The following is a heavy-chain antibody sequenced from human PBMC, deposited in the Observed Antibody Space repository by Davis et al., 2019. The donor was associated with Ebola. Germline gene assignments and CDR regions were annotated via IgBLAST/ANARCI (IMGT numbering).Heavy chain of an antibody. V-gene: IGHV4-39*01. CDR2: IYYSGST. J-gene: IGHJ4*02. CDR1: GGSISSSSYY. Sequence: SETLSLTCTVSGGSISSSSYYWGWIRQPPGKGLEWIGSIYYSGSTYYNPSLKSRVTISVDTSKNQFSLKLSSVTAADTAVYYCARGDILTGYWNWGQGTLVTVSS. CDR3: ARGDILTGYWN. D-gene: IGHD3-9*01.